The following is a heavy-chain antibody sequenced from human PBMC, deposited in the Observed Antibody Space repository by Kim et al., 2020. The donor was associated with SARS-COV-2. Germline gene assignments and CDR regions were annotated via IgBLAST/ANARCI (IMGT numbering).Heavy chain of an antibody. V-gene: IGHV3-23*01. D-gene: IGHD3-22*01. CDR3: AKDLPYYYDSSGYPGGFDY. Sequence: GRFTISRDNSKNTLYLQMNSLRAEDTAVYYCAKDLPYYYDSSGYPGGFDYWCQGTLVTVSS. J-gene: IGHJ4*02.